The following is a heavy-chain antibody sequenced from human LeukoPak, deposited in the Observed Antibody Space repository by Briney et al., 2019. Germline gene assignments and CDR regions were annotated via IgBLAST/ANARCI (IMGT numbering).Heavy chain of an antibody. V-gene: IGHV3-21*01. CDR1: GFTFSSYS. Sequence: GGSLRLSCAASGFTFSSYSMNWVRQAPGKGLEWVSSIGSSSTYIYYADSAKGRFTISRGNAKNSLYLQMNSLRVEDTAVYYCAASTKHTAMVDYWGQGTLVTVSS. CDR3: AASTKHTAMVDY. CDR2: IGSSSTYI. D-gene: IGHD5-18*01. J-gene: IGHJ4*02.